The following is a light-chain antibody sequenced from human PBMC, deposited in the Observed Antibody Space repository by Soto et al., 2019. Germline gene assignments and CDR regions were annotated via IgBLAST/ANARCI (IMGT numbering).Light chain of an antibody. CDR2: GAS. J-gene: IGKJ4*01. Sequence: EIVLTQSPGTLSLSPGERATLSCRASQSVTSSYLVWYQQKPGQAPRLLIYGASSRATGIPDRFSGSGSGTDFTLTISRLEPEDFAMYYCHQYGSSPLTFGGGTKVEIK. V-gene: IGKV3-20*01. CDR1: QSVTSSY. CDR3: HQYGSSPLT.